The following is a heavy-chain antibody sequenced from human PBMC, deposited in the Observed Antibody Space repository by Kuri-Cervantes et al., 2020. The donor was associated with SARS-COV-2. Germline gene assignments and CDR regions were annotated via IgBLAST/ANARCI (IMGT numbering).Heavy chain of an antibody. J-gene: IGHJ3*02. CDR3: ARSSGWAAAFDI. V-gene: IGHV3-21*05. Sequence: GGSLRLSCAASGFTFSSYGMHWIRQAPGKGLEWVSYISSSSSYTNYADSVKGRFTISRDNAKNSLYLQMNSLRAEDTAVYYCARSSGWAAAFDIWGQGTMVTVSS. CDR1: GFTFSSYG. D-gene: IGHD6-19*01. CDR2: ISSSSSYT.